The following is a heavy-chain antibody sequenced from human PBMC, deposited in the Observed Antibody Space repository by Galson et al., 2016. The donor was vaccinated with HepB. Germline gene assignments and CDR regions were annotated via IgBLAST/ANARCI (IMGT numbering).Heavy chain of an antibody. CDR2: IVPVFGST. J-gene: IGHJ4*02. V-gene: IGHV1-69*06. CDR1: GGIFTSYA. D-gene: IGHD2-2*01. CDR3: ARQKIGVVGMDS. Sequence: SVKVSCKASGGIFTSYAVSWVRQVPGQRPEWMGAIVPVFGSTNYAEKFQGRVTITADKSTSTAYMELSSLTSDDTGVYFCARQKIGVVGMDSWGRGTLVTVSS.